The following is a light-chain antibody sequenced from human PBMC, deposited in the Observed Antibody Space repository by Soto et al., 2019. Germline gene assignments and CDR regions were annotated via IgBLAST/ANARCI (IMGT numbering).Light chain of an antibody. Sequence: DIQMTQSPSTLSASVGDRVTITCRASQSISTWLAWYQQKPGKAPKLLIYKASSLTSGVTSRFSGSGSGTEFALTISSLQPDDFATYYCQQYNTSALTFGGGTKVEIK. CDR3: QQYNTSALT. J-gene: IGKJ4*01. CDR2: KAS. V-gene: IGKV1-5*03. CDR1: QSISTW.